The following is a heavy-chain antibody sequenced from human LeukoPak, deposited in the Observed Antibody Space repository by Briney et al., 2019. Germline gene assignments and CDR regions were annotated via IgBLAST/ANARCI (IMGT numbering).Heavy chain of an antibody. J-gene: IGHJ4*02. CDR2: IYYSGNA. CDR3: ARVLYSSSGAWYFDY. Sequence: SSETLFLTCTVSGGSISSYYWSWIRQPPGKGLEWIGYIYYSGNANYNPSLKSRVTISVDTSKNQFSLKLSSVTAADTAVYYCARVLYSSSGAWYFDYWGQGTLVTVSS. V-gene: IGHV4-59*01. CDR1: GGSISSYY. D-gene: IGHD6-6*01.